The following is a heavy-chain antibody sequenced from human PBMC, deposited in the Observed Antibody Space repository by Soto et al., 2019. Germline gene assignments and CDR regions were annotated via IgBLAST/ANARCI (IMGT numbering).Heavy chain of an antibody. CDR2: IYYSGST. Sequence: SETLSLTCTVSGGSISSYYWGWIRQPPGKGLEWIGYIYYSGSTNYNPSLKSRVTISVDTSKNQFSLKLSSVTAADTAVYYCARLSRDGYNYFDYWGQGTLVTVSS. CDR3: ARLSRDGYNYFDY. D-gene: IGHD5-12*01. J-gene: IGHJ4*02. V-gene: IGHV4-59*01. CDR1: GGSISSYY.